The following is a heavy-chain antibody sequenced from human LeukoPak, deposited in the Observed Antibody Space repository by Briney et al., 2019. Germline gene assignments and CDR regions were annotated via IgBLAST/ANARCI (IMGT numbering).Heavy chain of an antibody. J-gene: IGHJ4*02. D-gene: IGHD3-3*01. CDR1: GGSISSSSYY. CDR2: IYYSGST. Sequence: SETLSLTCTVSGGSISSSSYYWSWIRQPPGKGLEWIGYIYYSGSTNYNPSLKSRVTISVDTSKNQFSLKLSSVTAADTAVYYCARHYDFWRNFDYWGQGTLVTVSS. CDR3: ARHYDFWRNFDY. V-gene: IGHV4-61*05.